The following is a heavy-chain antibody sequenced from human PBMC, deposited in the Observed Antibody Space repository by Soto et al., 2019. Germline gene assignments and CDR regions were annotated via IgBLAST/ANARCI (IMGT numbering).Heavy chain of an antibody. V-gene: IGHV1-18*01. Sequence: QVQVVQSGDEVKKPGASVKVSCKASGYTFTNYGFSWVRQAPGQGLEWMGWISGYNGNTKYAEKFQGRVTMTTDTSTSTAHMELRSLRSDDTAVYYCARAGQAPYYYYGMDVWRQGTPVTVSS. CDR3: ARAGQAPYYYYGMDV. CDR1: GYTFTNYG. CDR2: ISGYNGNT. J-gene: IGHJ6*02.